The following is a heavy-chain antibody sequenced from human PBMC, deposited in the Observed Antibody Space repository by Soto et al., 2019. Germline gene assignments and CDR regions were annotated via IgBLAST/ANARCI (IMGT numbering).Heavy chain of an antibody. CDR3: AKDPMARVVKASYGMDV. CDR1: GFTFSSYA. Sequence: GGSLRLSCAASGFTFSSYAMSWVRQAPGKGLEWVSAISGSGGSTYYADSVKGRFTISRDNSKNTLYLQMNSLRAEDTAVYYCAKDPMARVVKASYGMDVWGQGTTVTVSS. V-gene: IGHV3-23*01. CDR2: ISGSGGST. J-gene: IGHJ6*02. D-gene: IGHD3-3*01.